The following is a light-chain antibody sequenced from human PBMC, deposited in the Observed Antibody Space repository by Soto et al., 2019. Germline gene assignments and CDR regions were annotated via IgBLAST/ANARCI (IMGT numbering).Light chain of an antibody. CDR2: NNN. V-gene: IGLV1-44*01. CDR1: SSNIGRNT. Sequence: QSVLTQPPSASGTPGQRVTISCSGGSSNIGRNTVNWYQQLPGTAPKLLIYNNNQRPSGVPDRFSGSRTGTSASLAISGLQSEDEADYYCAAWDDSLNGWVFGGGIKVTVL. J-gene: IGLJ3*02. CDR3: AAWDDSLNGWV.